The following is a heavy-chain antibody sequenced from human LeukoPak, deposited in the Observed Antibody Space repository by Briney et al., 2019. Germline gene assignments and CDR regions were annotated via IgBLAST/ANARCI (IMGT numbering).Heavy chain of an antibody. Sequence: PSETLSLTCTVSGGSISSHYWSWIRQPPGKGLEWIGYIYHSGSTKYNPSLKSRITISVDTSKNQFSLKLSSVTAADTAVYYCARLYDRSTYTNWLDPWGQGTLVTVSS. D-gene: IGHD3-22*01. V-gene: IGHV4-59*11. CDR2: IYHSGST. CDR3: ARLYDRSTYTNWLDP. CDR1: GGSISSHY. J-gene: IGHJ5*02.